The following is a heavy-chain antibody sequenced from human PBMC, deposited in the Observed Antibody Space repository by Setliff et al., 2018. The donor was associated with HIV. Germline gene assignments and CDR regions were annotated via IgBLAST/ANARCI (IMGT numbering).Heavy chain of an antibody. V-gene: IGHV4-4*08. D-gene: IGHD6-19*01. J-gene: IGHJ4*02. CDR1: GASIRSFH. CDR3: AREGEAVSAWYPVG. CDR2: IYSSGST. Sequence: SETLSLTCTVSGASIRSFHWSWIRQPPGKGLEWIGYIYSSGSTNYNPSLKSRVTISVDRSKNQFSLKLSSVTAADTAVYYCAREGEAVSAWYPVGWGQGTLVTVSS.